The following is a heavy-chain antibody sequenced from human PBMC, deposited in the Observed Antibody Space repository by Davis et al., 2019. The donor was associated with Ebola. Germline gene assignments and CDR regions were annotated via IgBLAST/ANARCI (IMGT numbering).Heavy chain of an antibody. CDR1: GFTFSSYG. V-gene: IGHV3-30*03. CDR3: ARGGSYHMDV. D-gene: IGHD1-26*01. Sequence: PGGSLRLSCAASGFTFSSYGMHWVRQAPGKGLEWVAVISYDGSNKYYADSVKGRFTISRDNAKNTLYLQMNSLGAEDTAVYYCARGGSYHMDVWGKGTTVTVSS. CDR2: ISYDGSNK. J-gene: IGHJ6*03.